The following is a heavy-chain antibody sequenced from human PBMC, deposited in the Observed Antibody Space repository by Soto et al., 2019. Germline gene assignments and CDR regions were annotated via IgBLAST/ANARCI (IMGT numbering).Heavy chain of an antibody. D-gene: IGHD1-1*01. CDR1: GFTFSSYW. CDR2: INSDGSST. Sequence: GGSLRLSCAASGFTFSSYWMHWVRQAPGKGLVWVSRINSDGSSTSYADSVKGRFTISRDNAKNTLYLQMNSLRAEDTAVYYCAREELERRFAFDIWGQGTMVTVSS. V-gene: IGHV3-74*01. CDR3: AREELERRFAFDI. J-gene: IGHJ3*02.